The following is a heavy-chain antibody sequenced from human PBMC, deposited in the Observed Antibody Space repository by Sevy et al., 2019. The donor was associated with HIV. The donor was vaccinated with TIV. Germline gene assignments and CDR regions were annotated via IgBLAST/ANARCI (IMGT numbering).Heavy chain of an antibody. CDR3: VRGGVDY. CDR1: GFTLSSYW. D-gene: IGHD1-26*01. CDR2: INTDGTTT. V-gene: IGHV3-74*01. J-gene: IGHJ4*02. Sequence: GGSLRLSCAASGFTLSSYWMHWVRQAPGKGLVWVSRINTDGTTTTYADSVKGRFTISRDNAKNTLYLQMNSLRAEDMAVYYCVRGGVDYWGQGTLVTVSS.